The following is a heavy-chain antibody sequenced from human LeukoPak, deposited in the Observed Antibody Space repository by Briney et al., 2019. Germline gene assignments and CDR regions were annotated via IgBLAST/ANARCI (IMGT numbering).Heavy chain of an antibody. V-gene: IGHV1-18*01. CDR2: ISAYNGNT. Sequence: ASVKVSCKASGYTFTSYGISWVRQAPGQGLEWMGWISAYNGNTNYAQKLQGRVTMTTDTSTSTAYMELRSLRSDDTAVYYCARHGGSGRYVYYYYYYMDVWGKGTTVTVSS. CDR1: GYTFTSYG. D-gene: IGHD6-19*01. CDR3: ARHGGSGRYVYYYYYYMDV. J-gene: IGHJ6*03.